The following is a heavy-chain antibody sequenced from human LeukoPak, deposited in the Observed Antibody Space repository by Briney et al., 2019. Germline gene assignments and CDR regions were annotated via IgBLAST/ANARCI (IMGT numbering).Heavy chain of an antibody. CDR3: AKTGYYHDSSGYAWD. CDR2: ISGSGGST. CDR1: GFTFSSYA. D-gene: IGHD3-22*01. Sequence: GGSLRLSCAASGFTFSSYAMSWVRQAPGKGLEWVSAISGSGGSTYYADSVKGRFTISRDNSKNTLYLQMNSLRAEDTAVYYCAKTGYYHDSSGYAWDWGQGTLVTVSS. J-gene: IGHJ4*02. V-gene: IGHV3-23*01.